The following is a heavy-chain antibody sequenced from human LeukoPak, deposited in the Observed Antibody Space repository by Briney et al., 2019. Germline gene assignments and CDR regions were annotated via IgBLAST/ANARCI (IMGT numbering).Heavy chain of an antibody. CDR2: ISGSGGST. V-gene: IGHV3-23*01. CDR1: GFTFSSYA. J-gene: IGHJ4*02. D-gene: IGHD2-2*01. CDR3: AKTPPFRCSTSCPIDY. Sequence: GGSLRLSCAASGFTFSSYAMSWVRQAPGKGLEWVSAISGSGGSTYYADSVKGRFTISRDNSKNTLYLQMNSLRAEDTAVYYCAKTPPFRCSTSCPIDYWGQGTLVTVSS.